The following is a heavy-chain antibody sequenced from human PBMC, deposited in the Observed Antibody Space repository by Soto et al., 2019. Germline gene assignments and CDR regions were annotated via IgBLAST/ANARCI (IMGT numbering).Heavy chain of an antibody. CDR1: GGSISSSNW. V-gene: IGHV4-4*02. D-gene: IGHD6-13*01. CDR3: VRIRSIAAAGRDY. J-gene: IGHJ4*02. Sequence: SETLSLTCAVSGGSISSSNWWSWVRQPPGKGLEWIGEIYHSGITNYNPSLKSRVTISVDKSKNQFSLKLSSVTAADTAVYYCVRIRSIAAAGRDYCGQGYLVTVSA. CDR2: IYHSGIT.